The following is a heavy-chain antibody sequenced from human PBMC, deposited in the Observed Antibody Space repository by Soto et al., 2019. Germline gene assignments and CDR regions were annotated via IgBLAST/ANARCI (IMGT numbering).Heavy chain of an antibody. D-gene: IGHD6-19*01. CDR1: GGSISSYY. CDR2: IYYSGST. CDR3: ARDLGSGSTDFDY. Sequence: PSETLSLTCTVSGGSISSYYWSWIRQPPGKGLEWIGYIYYSGSTNYNPSLKSRVTISVDKSKNQFSLKLSSVTAADTAVYYCARDLGSGSTDFDYWGQGTLVTVS. J-gene: IGHJ4*02. V-gene: IGHV4-59*12.